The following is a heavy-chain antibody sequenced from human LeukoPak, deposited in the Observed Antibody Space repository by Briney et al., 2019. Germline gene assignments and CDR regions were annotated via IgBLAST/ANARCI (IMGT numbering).Heavy chain of an antibody. V-gene: IGHV3-74*01. CDR3: ARGLDYYDSSGYY. CDR2: IDSDGSST. J-gene: IGHJ4*02. D-gene: IGHD3-22*01. CDR1: GFTFRNYW. Sequence: PGGSLRLSCAASGFTFRNYWMHWVRQAPGKGLVWVSRIDSDGSSTSYADSVKGRFAISRDNAKNTLYLQMNSLSVEDTAVYHCARGLDYYDSSGYYWGQGTLVTVSS.